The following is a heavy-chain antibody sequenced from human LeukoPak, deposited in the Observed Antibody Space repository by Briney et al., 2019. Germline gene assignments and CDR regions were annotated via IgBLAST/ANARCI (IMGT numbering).Heavy chain of an antibody. CDR3: AGVYDILTDYSDWFDP. V-gene: IGHV3-30*02. CDR2: IRYDGSNK. Sequence: GGSLRLSCAASGFTFSSYGMHWGRQAPGKGLEWGAFIRYDGSNKYYADSVKGRFTISRDNSKNTLYLQMNSLRAEDTAVYYCAGVYDILTDYSDWFDPWGQGTLVTVSS. CDR1: GFTFSSYG. J-gene: IGHJ5*02. D-gene: IGHD3-9*01.